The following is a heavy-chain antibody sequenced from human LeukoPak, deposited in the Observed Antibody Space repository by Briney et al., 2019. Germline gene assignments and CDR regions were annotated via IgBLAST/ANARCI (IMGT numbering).Heavy chain of an antibody. Sequence: GGPLRLSCAASGFTVSSNYMSWLRQAPGKGLEWVSDIYSGGSTYYADSVKGRFTISRDNSKNTLYLPMNSLRAEDTAVYYCARDWGGGEFDYWGQGTLVTVSS. D-gene: IGHD3-10*01. CDR2: IYSGGST. CDR1: GFTVSSNY. CDR3: ARDWGGGEFDY. V-gene: IGHV3-66*01. J-gene: IGHJ4*02.